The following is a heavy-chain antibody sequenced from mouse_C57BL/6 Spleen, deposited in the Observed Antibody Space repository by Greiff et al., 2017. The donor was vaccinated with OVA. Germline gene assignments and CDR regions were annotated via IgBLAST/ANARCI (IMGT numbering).Heavy chain of an antibody. CDR3: ARSNLYYFDY. D-gene: IGHD4-1*01. J-gene: IGHJ2*01. CDR2: INPGSGGT. V-gene: IGHV1-54*01. Sequence: VQLLESGAELVRPGPSVKVSCKASGYAFTNYLIEWVKQRPGQGLEWIGVINPGSGGTNYNEKFKGKATLTADKSSSTAYMQLSSLTSEDSAVYFCARSNLYYFDYWGQGTTLTVSS. CDR1: GYAFTNYL.